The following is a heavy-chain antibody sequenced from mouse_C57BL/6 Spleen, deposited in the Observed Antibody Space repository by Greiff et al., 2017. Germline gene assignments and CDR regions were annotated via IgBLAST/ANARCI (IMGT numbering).Heavy chain of an antibody. J-gene: IGHJ1*03. CDR1: GYTFTSYW. V-gene: IGHV1-64*01. Sequence: VQLQQPGAELVKPGASVKLSCKASGYTFTSYWMHWVKQRPGQGLEWIGMIHPNSGSTNYNEKFKSKATLTVDKSSSTAYMQLSSLTSEDSAVYYCARKDYYGSSYDWYFEGWGTGTTVTVSS. CDR3: ARKDYYGSSYDWYFEG. D-gene: IGHD1-1*01. CDR2: IHPNSGST.